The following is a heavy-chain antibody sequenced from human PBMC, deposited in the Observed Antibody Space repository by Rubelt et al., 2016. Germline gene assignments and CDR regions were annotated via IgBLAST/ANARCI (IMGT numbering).Heavy chain of an antibody. CDR3: ARDSGSRVFDY. Sequence: QVQLQESGPGLVKPSQTLSLTCTVSGGSISSGGYYWSWIRQHPGKSLEWIGYIYYSGSTYYNPSLEGRVTLSVDTSKNQLSLKLSSVAAADTAVYYCARDSGSRVFDYWGQGTLVTVSS. D-gene: IGHD7-27*01. J-gene: IGHJ4*02. CDR1: GGSISSGGYY. V-gene: IGHV4-31*03. CDR2: IYYSGST.